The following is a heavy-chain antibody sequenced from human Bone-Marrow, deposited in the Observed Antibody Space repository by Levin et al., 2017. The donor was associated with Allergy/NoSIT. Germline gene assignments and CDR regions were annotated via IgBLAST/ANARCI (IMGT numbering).Heavy chain of an antibody. Sequence: PGGSLRLSCAASGFTFSSYAMHWVRQAPGKGLEWVAVISYDGSNKYYADSVKGRFTISRDNSKNTLYLQMNSLRAEDTAVYYCARGGERGGYEKNDYWGQGTLVTVSS. CDR1: GFTFSSYA. J-gene: IGHJ4*02. CDR3: ARGGERGGYEKNDY. D-gene: IGHD5-12*01. V-gene: IGHV3-30-3*01. CDR2: ISYDGSNK.